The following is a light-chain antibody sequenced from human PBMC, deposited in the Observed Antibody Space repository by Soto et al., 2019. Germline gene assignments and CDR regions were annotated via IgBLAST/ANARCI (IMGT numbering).Light chain of an antibody. J-gene: IGKJ1*01. CDR1: QSVLYSSNNKNY. Sequence: DIVMTQSPDSLAVSLGERATINCKSSQSVLYSSNNKNYLAWYQQKPGQPPKLLIYWASTRESGVPDRFSGSGSGTDFTLPISSLQAEDVAVYYGQQYYSTPQTFGQGTKVEIK. CDR2: WAS. CDR3: QQYYSTPQT. V-gene: IGKV4-1*01.